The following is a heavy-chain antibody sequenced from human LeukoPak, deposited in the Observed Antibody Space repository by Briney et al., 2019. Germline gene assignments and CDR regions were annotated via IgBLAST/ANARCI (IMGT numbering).Heavy chain of an antibody. CDR3: AKWAYYDFWSGHYKSHFDS. Sequence: GGSLRLSCVVSGSPLRIYPWTGSRRPPGKGLESFSVFRDRGNGTDYADSVKGRFTVSRDNSKNTLYLHMNTLSAEDTAVYYCAKWAYYDFWSGHYKSHFDSWGQGTLVTVSP. CDR1: GSPLRIYP. CDR2: FRDRGNGT. J-gene: IGHJ4*02. V-gene: IGHV3-23*01. D-gene: IGHD3-3*01.